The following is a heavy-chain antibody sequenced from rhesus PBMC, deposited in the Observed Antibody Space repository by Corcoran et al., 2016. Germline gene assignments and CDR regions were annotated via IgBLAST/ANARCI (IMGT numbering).Heavy chain of an antibody. CDR2: ISGNSVST. J-gene: IGHJ4*01. Sequence: QVQLQESGPGLVKPSETLSLTCAVSGYSISSGYYWGWIRQLPGKGLEYIGYISGNSVSTYYNPSLKSRVTISKDTSKNQFSLKLNSATAADTAVYYCARPLSGDLMGWVDYWGQGVLVTVSS. V-gene: IGHV4-99*01. D-gene: IGHD7-45*01. CDR3: ARPLSGDLMGWVDY. CDR1: GYSISSGYY.